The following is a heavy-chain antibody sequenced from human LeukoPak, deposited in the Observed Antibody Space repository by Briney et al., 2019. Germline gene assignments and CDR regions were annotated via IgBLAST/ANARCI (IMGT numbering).Heavy chain of an antibody. Sequence: GGSLRLSCAASGFTFSSYGMSWVRQAPGKGLEWVSIIYSGGSTFYADSVKGRFTISRDNSKNTLYLQMNSLRAEDTAVYYCARGGGYLSAFDIWGQGTMVTVSS. J-gene: IGHJ3*02. CDR2: IYSGGST. CDR1: GFTFSSYG. D-gene: IGHD3-16*01. CDR3: ARGGGYLSAFDI. V-gene: IGHV3-53*01.